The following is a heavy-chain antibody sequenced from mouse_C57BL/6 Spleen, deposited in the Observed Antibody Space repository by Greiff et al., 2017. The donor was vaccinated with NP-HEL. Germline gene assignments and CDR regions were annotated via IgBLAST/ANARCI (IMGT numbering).Heavy chain of an antibody. V-gene: IGHV1-18*01. D-gene: IGHD2-4*01. J-gene: IGHJ4*01. CDR1: GYTFTDYN. CDR3: ARVRLRGAMDY. Sequence: EVQLQQSGPELVKPGASVKISCKASGYTFTDYNMDWVKQSPGKSLEWIGDINPNNGGTIYNQKFKGKATLTVDKSSSTASMELRNLTSEDTAVYYCARVRLRGAMDYGGQGTSVTVSS. CDR2: INPNNGGT.